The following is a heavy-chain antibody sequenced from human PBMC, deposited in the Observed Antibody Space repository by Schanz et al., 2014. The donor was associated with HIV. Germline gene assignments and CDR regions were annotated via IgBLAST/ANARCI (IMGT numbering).Heavy chain of an antibody. J-gene: IGHJ6*02. CDR1: GGSFRGFY. CDR2: INHNENT. CDR3: ARGPSGGLTPSRGMDV. D-gene: IGHD1-26*01. Sequence: QVLLHQWGAGLLKPSETLSLTCAVYGGSFRGFYWNWIRQAPGKGLEWIGEINHNENTNYNPSLKSRVTISLDTSKNQFSLKLISVTAADTAVYYCARGPSGGLTPSRGMDVWGQGTTVTVSS. V-gene: IGHV4-34*01.